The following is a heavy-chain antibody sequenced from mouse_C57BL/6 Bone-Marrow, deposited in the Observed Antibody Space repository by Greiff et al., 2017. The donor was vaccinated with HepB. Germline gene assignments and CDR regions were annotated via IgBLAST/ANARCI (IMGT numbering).Heavy chain of an antibody. CDR1: GYTFTDYY. CDR3: ARVLLSYYFDY. Sequence: VQLQQSGPVLVKPGASVKMSCKASGYTFTDYYMNWVKQSHGKSLEWIGVINPYNGGTSYNQKFKGKATLTVDKSSSTAYMELNSLTSEDSAVYYCARVLLSYYFDYWCQGTTLTVSS. V-gene: IGHV1-19*01. D-gene: IGHD2-10*01. CDR2: INPYNGGT. J-gene: IGHJ2*01.